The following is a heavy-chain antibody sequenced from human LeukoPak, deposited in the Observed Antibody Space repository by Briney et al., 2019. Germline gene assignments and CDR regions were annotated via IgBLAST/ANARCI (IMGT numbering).Heavy chain of an antibody. CDR2: CSGNNDNP. V-gene: IGHV1-18*01. Sequence: ASVNVSFKASVCIYINFGISGVPQATGQGGEWLGWCSGNNDNPNYEQKCQGRFPVTSDTATRTAYMELKRLRSDDTAGYYCARDGTSTDDYWGQGTLVTVAS. CDR3: ARDGTSTDDY. CDR1: VCIYINFG. J-gene: IGHJ4*02. D-gene: IGHD2-2*01.